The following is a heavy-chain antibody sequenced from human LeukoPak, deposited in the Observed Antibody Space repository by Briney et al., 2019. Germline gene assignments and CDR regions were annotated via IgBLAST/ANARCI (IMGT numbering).Heavy chain of an antibody. CDR1: GYTLTELS. J-gene: IGHJ4*02. CDR3: ATEPRPRNRRFGPTPYGGDY. CDR2: FDPEDGET. V-gene: IGHV1-24*01. Sequence: ASVKVSCKVSGYTLTELSMHWVRQAPGKGLEWMGGFDPEDGETIYAQKFQGRVTMTEDTSTDTAYMELSSLRSEDTAVYYCATEPRPRNRRFGPTPYGGDYWGQGTLVTVSS. D-gene: IGHD1-14*01.